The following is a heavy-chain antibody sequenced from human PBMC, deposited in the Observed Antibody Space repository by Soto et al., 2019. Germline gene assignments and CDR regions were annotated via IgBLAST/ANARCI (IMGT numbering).Heavy chain of an antibody. CDR2: IIPIFGTP. V-gene: IGHV1-69*06. Sequence: ASVKVSCKASGGTFNNYVINWVRQAPGQGLEWMAGIIPIFGTPNYAQKFQGRVTITADKSTSTAYMELNSLRSEDTAVYYCAGLFDGTNCLAHFDYWGQGTLVTVSS. J-gene: IGHJ4*02. CDR3: AGLFDGTNCLAHFDY. D-gene: IGHD2-2*01. CDR1: GGTFNNYV.